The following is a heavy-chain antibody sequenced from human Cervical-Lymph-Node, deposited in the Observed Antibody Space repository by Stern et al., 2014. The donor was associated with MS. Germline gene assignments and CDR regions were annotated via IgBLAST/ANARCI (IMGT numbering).Heavy chain of an antibody. CDR1: GFSFTNYW. V-gene: IGHV5-51*03. CDR2: IYPGDSDT. D-gene: IGHD1-26*01. J-gene: IGHJ4*02. Sequence: MQLVQSGAEVRKPGESLKISCRASGFSFTNYWIGWVRQMPGKGLELMGIIYPGDSDTRYSPSFRGQVTISADKSFSTAYLQWSSLKASDTAMYYCARWDYSGSYLNLEPGFDFWGQGTLVTVSS. CDR3: ARWDYSGSYLNLEPGFDF.